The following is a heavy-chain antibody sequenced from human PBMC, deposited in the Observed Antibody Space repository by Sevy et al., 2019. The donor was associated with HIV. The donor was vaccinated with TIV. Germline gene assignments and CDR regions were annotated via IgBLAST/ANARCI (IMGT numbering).Heavy chain of an antibody. D-gene: IGHD2-2*03. CDR2: ISGNVDNT. CDR1: GFTFSSYA. Sequence: GGSLRLSCAASGFTFSSYAMSWVRQAPGKGLEWVSSISGNVDNTYYADSVKGRFIISRDNSKNTLYLQMNSLRAEDTAVYYCAKPPWIDQRAFEYWVQGTLVTVSS. V-gene: IGHV3-23*01. J-gene: IGHJ4*02. CDR3: AKPPWIDQRAFEY.